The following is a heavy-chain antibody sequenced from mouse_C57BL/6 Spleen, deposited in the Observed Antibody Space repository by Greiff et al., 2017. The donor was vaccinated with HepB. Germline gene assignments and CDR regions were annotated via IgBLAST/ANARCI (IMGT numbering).Heavy chain of an antibody. CDR1: GFSLTSYG. D-gene: IGHD2-5*01. V-gene: IGHV2-5*01. J-gene: IGHJ4*01. CDR3: AKRDYSNYYYAMDY. Sequence: QVQLKQSGPGLVQPSQSLSITCTVSGFSLTSYGVHWVRQSPGTGLEWLGVIWRGGSTDYNAAFMSRLSITKDNSQRQVFFKLNSLQADDTAIYYCAKRDYSNYYYAMDYWGQGTSFTVSS. CDR2: IWRGGST.